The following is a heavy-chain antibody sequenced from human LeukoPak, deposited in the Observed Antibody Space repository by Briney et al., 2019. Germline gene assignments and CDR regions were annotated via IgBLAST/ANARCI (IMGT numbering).Heavy chain of an antibody. CDR2: IYYSGST. CDR3: ARYGSGSYVDAFDI. CDR1: GGSISSSSYY. D-gene: IGHD3-10*01. Sequence: SETLSLTCTVSGGSISSSSYYWGWIRQPPGKGLEWIGSIYYSGSTYYNPSLKSRVTISVDTSKNQFSLKLSSVTAADTAVYYCARYGSGSYVDAFDIWGQGTMVTVSS. J-gene: IGHJ3*02. V-gene: IGHV4-39*07.